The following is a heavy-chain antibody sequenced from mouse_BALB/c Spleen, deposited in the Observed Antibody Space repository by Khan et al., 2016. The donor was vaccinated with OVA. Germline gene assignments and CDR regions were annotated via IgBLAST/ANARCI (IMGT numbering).Heavy chain of an antibody. CDR3: ARSKYYGSSRYAMNY. Sequence: LVKPGASVKLSCKASGYTFTSYWINWIKERPGQGLEWIGHIGPGSGSSYYNEVFKGKATLTVDTSSSTVSIQLSRLSSEYSAVYFCARSKYYGSSRYAMNYWGQGTSVTVSS. CDR1: GYTFTSYW. CDR2: IGPGSGSS. J-gene: IGHJ4*01. D-gene: IGHD1-1*01. V-gene: IGHV1S41*01.